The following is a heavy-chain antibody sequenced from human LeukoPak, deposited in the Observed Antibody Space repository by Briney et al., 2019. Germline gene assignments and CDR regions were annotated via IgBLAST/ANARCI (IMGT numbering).Heavy chain of an antibody. Sequence: GGSLRLSCTASGFTFGDHAMGWVRQAPGKGLEWVAVIWYDGSNKYYADSVKGRFTISRDNSKNTLYLQMNSLRAEDTAVYYCARDPTLRDMYYFDYWGQGTLVTVSS. D-gene: IGHD4-17*01. CDR1: GFTFGDHA. CDR2: IWYDGSNK. J-gene: IGHJ4*02. V-gene: IGHV3-33*01. CDR3: ARDPTLRDMYYFDY.